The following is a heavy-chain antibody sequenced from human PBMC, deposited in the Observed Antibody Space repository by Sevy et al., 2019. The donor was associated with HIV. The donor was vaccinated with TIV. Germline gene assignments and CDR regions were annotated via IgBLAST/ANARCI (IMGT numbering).Heavy chain of an antibody. J-gene: IGHJ4*02. CDR1: GFTFGDYA. V-gene: IGHV3-49*03. Sequence: GGSLRLSCTASGFTFGDYAMSWFRQAPGKGLEWVGFIRSKAYGGTTEYAASVKGRFTISRDDSKSIAYLQMNSLKTGDTAVYYCTREYYDFWSGYYTFDYWGQRTLVTVSS. CDR2: IRSKAYGGTT. CDR3: TREYYDFWSGYYTFDY. D-gene: IGHD3-3*01.